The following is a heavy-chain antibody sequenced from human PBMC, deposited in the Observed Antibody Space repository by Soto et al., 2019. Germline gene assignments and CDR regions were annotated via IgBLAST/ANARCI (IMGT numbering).Heavy chain of an antibody. CDR1: GGTFSSYA. CDR2: IIPIFGTA. J-gene: IGHJ5*02. CDR3: ARERGERIAAAGSYNGFDP. Sequence: SVKVSCKASGGTFSSYAISWVRQAPGQGLEWMGGIIPIFGTANDAQKFQGRVTITADESTSTAYMELSSLRSEDTAVYYCARERGERIAAAGSYNGFDPWGQGTLVTVSS. D-gene: IGHD6-13*01. V-gene: IGHV1-69*13.